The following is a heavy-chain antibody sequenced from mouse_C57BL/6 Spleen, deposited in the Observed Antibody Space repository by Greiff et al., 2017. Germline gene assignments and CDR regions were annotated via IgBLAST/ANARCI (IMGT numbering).Heavy chain of an antibody. CDR2: IYPRSGNT. Sequence: QVQLKQSGAELARPGASVKLSCKASGYTFTSYGISWVKQRTGQGLEWIGEIYPRSGNTYYNEKFKGKATLTADKSSSTAYMELRSLTSEDSAVYFCARSGSSYWDFDVWGTGTTVTVSS. V-gene: IGHV1-81*01. CDR1: GYTFTSYG. J-gene: IGHJ1*03. CDR3: ARSGSSYWDFDV. D-gene: IGHD1-1*01.